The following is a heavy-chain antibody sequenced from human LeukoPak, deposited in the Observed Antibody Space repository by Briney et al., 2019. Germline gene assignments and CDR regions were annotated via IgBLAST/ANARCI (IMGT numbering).Heavy chain of an antibody. V-gene: IGHV4-39*01. CDR2: IYYSGST. D-gene: IGHD5-18*01. CDR3: ARARARLWGFDY. J-gene: IGHJ4*02. CDR1: GGSISSSSYS. Sequence: PSETLSLTCTVSGGSISSSSYSWGWIRQPPGKGLEWIASIYYSGSTYYNASLKSRVTISVDTSKNQFSLNLTAVTAADTAVYYCARARARLWGFDYWGQGTLVTVSS.